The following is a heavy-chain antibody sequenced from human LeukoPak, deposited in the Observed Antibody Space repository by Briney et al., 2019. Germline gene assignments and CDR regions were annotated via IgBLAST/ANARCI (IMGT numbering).Heavy chain of an antibody. CDR2: IYYSGST. V-gene: IGHV4-31*03. Sequence: SQTLSLTCTVSGGSISSGGYYWSWIRQHPGKGLEWIGYIYYSGSTYYNPSLKSRVNISVDTSKNHFSLKLSSVTAADTAVYYCAREYSGSYGLGYFDYWGQGTLVTVSS. J-gene: IGHJ4*02. CDR3: AREYSGSYGLGYFDY. CDR1: GGSISSGGYY. D-gene: IGHD1-26*01.